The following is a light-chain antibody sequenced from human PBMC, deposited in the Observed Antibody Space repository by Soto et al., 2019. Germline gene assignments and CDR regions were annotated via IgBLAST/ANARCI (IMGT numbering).Light chain of an antibody. CDR1: QSVSSSY. CDR3: QQLKQYPLT. V-gene: IGKV3-20*01. CDR2: GAS. J-gene: IGKJ4*01. Sequence: EIVLTQSPGTLSLSPGERATLSCRASQSVSSSYLAWYQQKPGQAPRLLIYGASTRATGIPARFSGSGSGTDFTLTISSLQPEDVASYYCQQLKQYPLTFGGGTKV.